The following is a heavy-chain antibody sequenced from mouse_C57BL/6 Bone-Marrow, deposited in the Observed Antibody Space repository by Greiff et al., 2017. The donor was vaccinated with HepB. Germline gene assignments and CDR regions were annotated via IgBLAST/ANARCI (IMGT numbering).Heavy chain of an antibody. Sequence: QVQLQQSGAELVRPGASVKLSCKASGYTFTDYYINWVKQRPGQGLEWIARIYPGSGNTYYNEKFKGKATLTAEKSSSTAYMQLSSLTSEDSAVYFCARSLLCYFDYWGQGTTLTVSS. CDR2: IYPGSGNT. J-gene: IGHJ2*01. CDR3: ARSLLCYFDY. CDR1: GYTFTDYY. V-gene: IGHV1-76*01. D-gene: IGHD2-10*01.